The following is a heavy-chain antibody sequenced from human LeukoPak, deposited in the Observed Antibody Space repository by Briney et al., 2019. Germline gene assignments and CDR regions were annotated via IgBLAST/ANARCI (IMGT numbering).Heavy chain of an antibody. Sequence: GGSLRLSCAASGFTFSSYGVHWVRQAPGKGLEWVAFISYDGSDKYYADSVKGRFTVSRDNSKNTLFLQMNSLRAEDTAVYFCSKDIFVTTVAAGWFDPWGQGTLVTVSS. D-gene: IGHD4-23*01. V-gene: IGHV3-30*18. J-gene: IGHJ5*02. CDR1: GFTFSSYG. CDR3: SKDIFVTTVAAGWFDP. CDR2: ISYDGSDK.